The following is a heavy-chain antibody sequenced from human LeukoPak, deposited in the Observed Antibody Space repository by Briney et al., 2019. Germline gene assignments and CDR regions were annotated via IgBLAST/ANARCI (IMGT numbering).Heavy chain of an antibody. CDR1: GGSFSGYY. D-gene: IGHD6-13*01. CDR3: AGTDAAYSSLNY. V-gene: IGHV4-34*01. Sequence: PSETLSLTCAVYGGSFSGYYWSWIRQPPGRGLEWIGEINHSGSTNYNPSLKSRVTISVDTSKNQFSLKLSSVTAADTAVYYCAGTDAAYSSLNYWGQGTLVTVSS. CDR2: INHSGST. J-gene: IGHJ4*02.